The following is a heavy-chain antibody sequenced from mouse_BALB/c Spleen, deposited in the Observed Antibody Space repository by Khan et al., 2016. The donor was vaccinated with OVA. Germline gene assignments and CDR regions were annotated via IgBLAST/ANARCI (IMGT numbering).Heavy chain of an antibody. J-gene: IGHJ3*01. Sequence: EVELVESGGDLVKSGGSLKLSCAASGFTFSPYSMSWVRQTPDKRLEWVATISSNGDYTYYPDSVKGRFNISGDNAKHTLYLQMSSLKSEDTAIYYWATHLSGSFAYWGQGTLVTVSA. CDR3: ATHLSGSFAY. CDR1: GFTFSPYS. CDR2: ISSNGDYT. D-gene: IGHD1-3*01. V-gene: IGHV5-6*01.